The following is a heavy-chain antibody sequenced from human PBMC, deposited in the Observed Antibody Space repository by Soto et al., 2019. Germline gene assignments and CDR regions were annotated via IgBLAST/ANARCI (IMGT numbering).Heavy chain of an antibody. CDR2: ISAYNGNT. V-gene: IGHV1-18*01. CDR1: GYTFTSYG. D-gene: IGHD3-9*01. J-gene: IGHJ5*02. CDR3: AREYDIFPGSWFDP. Sequence: ASVKVSCTASGYTFTSYGISWVRQAPGQGLEWMGWISAYNGNTNYAQKLQGRVTMTTDTSTSTAYMELRSLRSDDTAVYYCAREYDIFPGSWFDPWGQGTLVTVSS.